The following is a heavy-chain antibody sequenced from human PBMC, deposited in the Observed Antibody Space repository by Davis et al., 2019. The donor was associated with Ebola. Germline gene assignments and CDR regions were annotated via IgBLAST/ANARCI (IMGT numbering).Heavy chain of an antibody. D-gene: IGHD5-12*01. Sequence: GGSLRLSCTASGFTFGDYAMSWVRQAPGKGLEWVANIKQDGSEKYYVDSVKGRFTISRDNAKNSLYLQMNNLRAEDTTVYYCATYSGWGQGTLVTVSS. CDR3: ATYSG. J-gene: IGHJ4*02. V-gene: IGHV3-7*03. CDR2: IKQDGSEK. CDR1: GFTFGDYA.